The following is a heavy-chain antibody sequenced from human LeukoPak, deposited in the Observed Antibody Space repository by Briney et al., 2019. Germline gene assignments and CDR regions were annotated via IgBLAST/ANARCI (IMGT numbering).Heavy chain of an antibody. CDR2: IKQDGSDI. Sequence: PGGSLRLSCAASGFTFNGFWMSWVRQAPGKGLEWVAHIKQDGSDIYYLGSVRGRFTISRDNAMNSLYLQMNSLRAEDTAVYYCTRDALYGDPSYYFMDVWGKGTTVTVSS. CDR3: TRDALYGDPSYYFMDV. V-gene: IGHV3-7*01. J-gene: IGHJ6*03. CDR1: GFTFNGFW. D-gene: IGHD4-17*01.